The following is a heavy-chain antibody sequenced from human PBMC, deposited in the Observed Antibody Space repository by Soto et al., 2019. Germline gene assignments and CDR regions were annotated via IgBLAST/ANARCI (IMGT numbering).Heavy chain of an antibody. CDR3: ARDSLEWDFWSGPQGYYYYYGMDV. Sequence: SETLSLTCTVSGGSISSYYWSWIRQPPGKGLKWIGYFYYSGSTNYNPSLKSRATISVDTSKNQFSLKLSSVTAADTAVYYCARDSLEWDFWSGPQGYYYYYGMDVWGQGTTVTVSS. D-gene: IGHD3-3*01. CDR2: FYYSGST. CDR1: GGSISSYY. V-gene: IGHV4-59*01. J-gene: IGHJ6*02.